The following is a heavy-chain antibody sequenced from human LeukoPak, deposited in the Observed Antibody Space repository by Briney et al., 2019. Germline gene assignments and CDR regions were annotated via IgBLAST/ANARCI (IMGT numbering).Heavy chain of an antibody. CDR1: GYTFTAYY. CDR3: AGRPDTAIVAIFDY. J-gene: IGHJ4*02. V-gene: IGHV1-2*02. Sequence: ASVKVSCKASGYTFTAYYMHWLRQAPGQGLEWMGWINPNSGGTKYAQKFQGRVTMTRDTSISTAYMELSRLSSDDTAIYYCAGRPDTAIVAIFDYWGQGTLVTVSS. CDR2: INPNSGGT. D-gene: IGHD5-18*01.